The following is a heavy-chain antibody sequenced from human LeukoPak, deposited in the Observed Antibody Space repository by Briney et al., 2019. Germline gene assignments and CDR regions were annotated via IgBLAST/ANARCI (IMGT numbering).Heavy chain of an antibody. Sequence: GGSLKLSCAASGFTFSDYYMSWIRQAPGKGLEWVSYISSSGSTIYYADSVKGRFTISRDNAKNSLYLQMNSLRAEDTAVYYCARCFGELTYYFDYWGQGTLVTVSS. V-gene: IGHV3-11*01. CDR2: ISSSGSTI. J-gene: IGHJ4*02. CDR1: GFTFSDYY. D-gene: IGHD3-10*01. CDR3: ARCFGELTYYFDY.